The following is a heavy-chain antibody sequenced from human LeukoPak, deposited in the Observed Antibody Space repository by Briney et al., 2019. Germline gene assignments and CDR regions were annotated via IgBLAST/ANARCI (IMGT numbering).Heavy chain of an antibody. D-gene: IGHD4-17*01. CDR1: GFTFSTYG. Sequence: GGSLRLSCATSGFTFSTYGMHWVRQAPGKGLDWVAFIQIDGTTKNYADSVRGRFTISRDNSKNTLSLQMNSLRADDTAVYYCAKEIYGDPTGGRFQHWGQGTLVTVSS. CDR3: AKEIYGDPTGGRFQH. CDR2: IQIDGTTK. V-gene: IGHV3-30*02. J-gene: IGHJ1*01.